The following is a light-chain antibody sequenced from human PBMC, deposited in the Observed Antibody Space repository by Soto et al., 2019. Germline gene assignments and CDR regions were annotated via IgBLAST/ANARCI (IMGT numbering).Light chain of an antibody. CDR1: QSVSSRN. CDR2: GAS. Sequence: EILLTQSPGTLSLSPGERATLSCRASQSVSSRNLAWYQQKPGQAPRLLIYGASSRATGIPDRFSGSGSGTDFTLTISRLEPEVIAVYCWRKYGRSSVFGQRTRLEIK. CDR3: RKYGRSSV. V-gene: IGKV3-20*01. J-gene: IGKJ5*01.